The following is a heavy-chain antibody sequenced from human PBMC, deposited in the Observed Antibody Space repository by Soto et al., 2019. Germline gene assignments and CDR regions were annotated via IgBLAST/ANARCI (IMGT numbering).Heavy chain of an antibody. D-gene: IGHD3-9*01. J-gene: IGHJ6*02. CDR1: GYTFTGYY. Sequence: ASVKVSCKASGYTFTGYYMHWVRQAPGQGLEWMGWINPNSGGTNYAQKFQGWVTMTRDTSISTAYMELSRLRSDDTAVYYCARDRVLGHYDILTGSVYYYYGMDVWGQGTTVTVS. CDR2: INPNSGGT. CDR3: ARDRVLGHYDILTGSVYYYYGMDV. V-gene: IGHV1-2*04.